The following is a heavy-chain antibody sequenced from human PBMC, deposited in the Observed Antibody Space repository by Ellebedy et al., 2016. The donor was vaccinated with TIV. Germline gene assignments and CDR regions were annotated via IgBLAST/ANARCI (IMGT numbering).Heavy chain of an antibody. CDR1: GGSFSSFA. CDR3: AHDYGDL. Sequence: ASVKVSCXASGGSFSSFAISWVRQAPGQGLEWMGGTIPIFDTPNYAQSFQGRLTITADESTSTAYMELNSLTSDDTAIYYCAHDYGDLWGRGTLITVPS. CDR2: TIPIFDTP. D-gene: IGHD4-17*01. V-gene: IGHV1-69*13. J-gene: IGHJ2*01.